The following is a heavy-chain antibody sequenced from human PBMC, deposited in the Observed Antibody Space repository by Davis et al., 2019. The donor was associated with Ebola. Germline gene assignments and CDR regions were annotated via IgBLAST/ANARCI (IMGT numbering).Heavy chain of an antibody. J-gene: IGHJ4*02. CDR2: ISSSSSNI. Sequence: GGSLRLSCAASGFTFSSYSMNWVRQAPGKGLEWVSYISSSSSNIYYADSVKGRFTISRDNAKNSLYLQMNSLRGDDTAVYYCAKDTLHRSFDYWGQGTLVIVSS. CDR1: GFTFSSYS. CDR3: AKDTLHRSFDY. V-gene: IGHV3-48*01.